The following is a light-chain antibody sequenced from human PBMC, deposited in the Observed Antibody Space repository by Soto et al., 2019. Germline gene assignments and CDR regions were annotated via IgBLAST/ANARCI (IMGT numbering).Light chain of an antibody. J-gene: IGLJ1*01. CDR3: SSYTSSSTLGV. V-gene: IGLV2-14*01. CDR2: EVS. Sequence: QSALTQPASVSGSPGQSITIFCTGTSSDIGSYNYVSWYQQHPGKAPKLMIYEVSNRPSGVSNRFSGSKSGNTASLTISGLQAEDEADYYCSSYTSSSTLGVFGTGTKVTV. CDR1: SSDIGSYNY.